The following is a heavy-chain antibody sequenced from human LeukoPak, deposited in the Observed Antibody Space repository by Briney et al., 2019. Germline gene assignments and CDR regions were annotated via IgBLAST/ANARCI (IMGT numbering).Heavy chain of an antibody. V-gene: IGHV5-51*01. D-gene: IGHD3-10*01. Sequence: KHGESLKISCKGSGYSFTSYWIGWVRQMPGKGLEWMGIIYPGDSDTKYSPSFQGHVTISADESINTAYLQWSSLKASDTAIYYCARRGSYYLPFDTWGQGTLVTVSS. J-gene: IGHJ4*02. CDR2: IYPGDSDT. CDR1: GYSFTSYW. CDR3: ARRGSYYLPFDT.